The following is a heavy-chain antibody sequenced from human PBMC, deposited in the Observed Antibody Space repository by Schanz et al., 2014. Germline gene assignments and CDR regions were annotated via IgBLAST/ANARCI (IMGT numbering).Heavy chain of an antibody. CDR3: YGMDV. J-gene: IGHJ6*02. Sequence: QVQLQESGPGLVKPSGTLSLTCAVSGGSINSGGYSWSWIRQPPGKGLEWIGYVYNIGSTYYNPSLKSRATISVDTSKNQFSLRLPSVTAADTAVYYCYGMDVWGQGTTVTVSS. V-gene: IGHV4-30-4*07. CDR1: GGSINSGGYS. CDR2: VYNIGST.